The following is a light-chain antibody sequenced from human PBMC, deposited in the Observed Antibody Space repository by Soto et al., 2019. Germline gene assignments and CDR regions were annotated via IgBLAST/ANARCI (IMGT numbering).Light chain of an antibody. J-gene: IGLJ1*01. CDR3: QVWERGVDYV. CDR2: DSY. V-gene: IGLV3-21*02. Sequence: SYVLTPPPSVSVAPGQTARIPCGGDNIGSKHGQWYQQKPGQAPLLVIYDSYDRPSGIPERFSASDSGNTATLTISRVEVGDEADYYCQVWERGVDYVFGTGTKLTVL. CDR1: NIGSKH.